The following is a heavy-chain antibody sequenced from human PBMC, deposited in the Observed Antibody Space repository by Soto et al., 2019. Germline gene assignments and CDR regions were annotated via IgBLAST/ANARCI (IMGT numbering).Heavy chain of an antibody. V-gene: IGHV3-23*01. Sequence: GGSLRLSCVASGITFRSCVMSWVRQAPGKGLEWVSAVSGSGVTSKYADSVKGRFTISRDNSKNTLYLQMNSLRAEDTAVYYCARQYYDFWSGYYNWGQGTRVTVSS. J-gene: IGHJ4*02. CDR2: VSGSGVTS. D-gene: IGHD3-3*01. CDR3: ARQYYDFWSGYYN. CDR1: GITFRSCV.